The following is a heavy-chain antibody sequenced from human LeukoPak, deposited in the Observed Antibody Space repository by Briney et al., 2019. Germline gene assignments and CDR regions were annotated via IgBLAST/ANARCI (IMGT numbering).Heavy chain of an antibody. CDR3: ARSAMGGYSKLDAFDI. D-gene: IGHD5-12*01. J-gene: IGHJ3*02. V-gene: IGHV4-31*03. CDR2: IYCSGST. CDR1: GGSISSGGYY. Sequence: SETLSLTCTVSGGSISSGGYYWSWIRQHPGKGLEWIGYIYCSGSTYYNPSLKSRVTISVDTSKNQFSLKLSSVTAADTAVYYCARSAMGGYSKLDAFDIWGQGTMVTVSS.